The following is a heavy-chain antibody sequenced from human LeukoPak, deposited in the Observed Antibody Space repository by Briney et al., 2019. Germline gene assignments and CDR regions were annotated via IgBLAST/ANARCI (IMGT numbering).Heavy chain of an antibody. D-gene: IGHD6-19*01. V-gene: IGHV4-39*01. CDR3: ASLLSSGWYYFDY. CDR2: FSHNVGT. CDR1: GGSISSSGYY. J-gene: IGHJ4*02. Sequence: SETLSLTCTVSGGSISSSGYYWGWIRQPPGMGLEWIGSFSHNVGTYYNPSLKSRVTISVDTSKNQFSLKLSSVTAADTAVYYCASLLSSGWYYFDYWGQGTLVTVSS.